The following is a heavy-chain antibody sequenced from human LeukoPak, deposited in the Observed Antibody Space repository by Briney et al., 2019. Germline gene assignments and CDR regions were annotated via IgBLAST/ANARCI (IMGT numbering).Heavy chain of an antibody. D-gene: IGHD3-10*02. CDR1: GFTLSSYE. CDR3: AELGITMIGGV. Sequence: PGGSLRLSCAASGFTLSSYEMNWVRQAPGKGLEWVSYISSSGSTIYYADPVKGRFTISRDNAKNSLYLQMNSLRAEDTAVYYCAELGITMIGGVWGKGTTVTISS. V-gene: IGHV3-48*03. CDR2: ISSSGSTI. J-gene: IGHJ6*01.